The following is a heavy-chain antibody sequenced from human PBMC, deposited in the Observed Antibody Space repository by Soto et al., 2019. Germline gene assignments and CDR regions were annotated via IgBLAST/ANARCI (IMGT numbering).Heavy chain of an antibody. CDR3: AASCVGCGGFNYYGMDV. Sequence: SETLSLTCTVSGGSISSGGYYWSWIRQHPGKGLEWIGYIYYSGSTYYNPSLKSRVTISVDTSKNQFSLKLSSVTAADTAVYYCAASCVGCGGFNYYGMDVWGQGNTVTVSS. D-gene: IGHD2-21*01. V-gene: IGHV4-31*03. CDR1: GGSISSGGYY. CDR2: IYYSGST. J-gene: IGHJ6*02.